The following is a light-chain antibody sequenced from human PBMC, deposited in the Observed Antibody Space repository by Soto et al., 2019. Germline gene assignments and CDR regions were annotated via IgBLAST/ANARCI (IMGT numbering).Light chain of an antibody. V-gene: IGKV4-1*01. J-gene: IGKJ2*01. CDR2: WAS. Sequence: DIVLTQSPDSLAVSLGERATINCKSRQSVLYSSNSKNYLAWYQQKPGQPPKLLIYWASTRESGVPDRFSGSGSETDFTLTISSLQAEAVAVYFCHQYYLTPYTFGQGTKLEIK. CDR1: QSVLYSSNSKNY. CDR3: HQYYLTPYT.